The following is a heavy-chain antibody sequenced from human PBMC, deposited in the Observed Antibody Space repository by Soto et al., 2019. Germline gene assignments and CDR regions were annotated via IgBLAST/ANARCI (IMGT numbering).Heavy chain of an antibody. CDR2: VYYSGTT. CDR1: GGSVSNNTYY. V-gene: IGHV4-61*01. CDR3: ARTTAVPNTLRSRYFFDY. J-gene: IGHJ4*02. D-gene: IGHD4-17*01. Sequence: PSETLSVSCSFSGGSVSNNTYYWSWIRQPPGKRLEWIGYVYYSGTTNYNPSLKSRVTISVDLSKNQFSLRLSSVTTADTALYYCARTTAVPNTLRSRYFFDYWGQGTLVTV.